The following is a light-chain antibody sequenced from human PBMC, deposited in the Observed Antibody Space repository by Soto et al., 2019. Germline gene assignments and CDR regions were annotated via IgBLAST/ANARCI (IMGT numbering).Light chain of an antibody. CDR2: DAS. J-gene: IGKJ4*01. V-gene: IGKV3-20*01. CDR1: QNVGRNY. Sequence: EIVLTQSPGTLSLSPGESATLSCRASQNVGRNYLAWFQHKPGQAPRLLIYDASTRATGVPDRFSGSGSGTDFTLTVSRLEPEDFAVFYCQQYAYSPLTFGGGTKVDIK. CDR3: QQYAYSPLT.